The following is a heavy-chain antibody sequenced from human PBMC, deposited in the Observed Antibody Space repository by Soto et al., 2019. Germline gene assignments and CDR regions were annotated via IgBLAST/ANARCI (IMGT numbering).Heavy chain of an antibody. CDR3: ARAVRTGFYGIDV. CDR1: GDSFSNYA. CDR2: LIPVFGTS. Sequence: QVQLVQSGAEVKKPGSSVKGSCSASGDSFSNYAVNWLRQAPGRGLEWMGGLIPVFGTSNYAEKFQGRVTITADESTSTAYMELSSLTSEDTAVYYCARAVRTGFYGIDVWGQGTTVYVSS. V-gene: IGHV1-69*01. J-gene: IGHJ6*02.